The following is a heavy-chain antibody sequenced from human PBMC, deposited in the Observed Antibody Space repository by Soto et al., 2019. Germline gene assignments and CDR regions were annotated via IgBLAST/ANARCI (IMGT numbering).Heavy chain of an antibody. Sequence: PSETLSLTCAVYGGSFSGYYWSWMRQPPGKGLEWIGEINHSGSTNYNPSLKSRVTISVDTSKNQFSLKLSSVTAADTAVYYCARYSYGTSFDYWGQGTLVTVSS. CDR2: INHSGST. CDR1: GGSFSGYY. D-gene: IGHD5-18*01. J-gene: IGHJ4*02. V-gene: IGHV4-34*01. CDR3: ARYSYGTSFDY.